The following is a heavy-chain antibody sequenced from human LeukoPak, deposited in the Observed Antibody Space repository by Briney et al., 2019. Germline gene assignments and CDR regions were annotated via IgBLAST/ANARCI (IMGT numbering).Heavy chain of an antibody. J-gene: IGHJ4*02. CDR3: AKGPDGFDY. Sequence: EGSLRLSCAGSGFTFSNYAMYWVRQAPGKGLEWVAATSYDESKKNYADSVKGRFSISKDNSKNTLYLQMNSLTVDDTAVYYCAKGPDGFDYWGQGALVTVSS. CDR1: GFTFSNYA. V-gene: IGHV3-30*04. CDR2: TSYDESKK.